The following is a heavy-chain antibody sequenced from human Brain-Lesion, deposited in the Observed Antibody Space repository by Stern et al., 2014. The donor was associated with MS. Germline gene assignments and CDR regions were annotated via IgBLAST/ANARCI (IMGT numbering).Heavy chain of an antibody. V-gene: IGHV1-69*06. D-gene: IGHD5-18*01. CDR1: GGTFGTYP. Sequence: VQLEESGPEMKKPGSSVQVSCKASGGTFGTYPITWLRQAPGQGLEGMGRIIPIFGSPNYAQKFQGRVTITADRSTTTVYMKLSSLKSDDAAVYYCAKDGPALVTNWFDPWGRGTLVTVSS. CDR3: AKDGPALVTNWFDP. CDR2: IIPIFGSP. J-gene: IGHJ5*02.